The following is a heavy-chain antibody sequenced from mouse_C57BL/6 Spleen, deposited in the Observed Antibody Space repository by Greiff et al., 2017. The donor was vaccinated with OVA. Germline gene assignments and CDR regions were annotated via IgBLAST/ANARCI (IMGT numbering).Heavy chain of an antibody. D-gene: IGHD1-1*01. CDR2: IDPNSGGT. J-gene: IGHJ2*01. CDR1: GYTFTSYW. V-gene: IGHV1-72*01. Sequence: QVQLQQPGAELVKPGASVKLSCKASGYTFTSYWMHWVKQRPGRGLEWIGRIDPNSGGTKYNEKFKSKATLTVDKPSSTAYMQLSSMTSEDSAVDYCARGEFRVYGSSLDYWGQGTTLTVSS. CDR3: ARGEFRVYGSSLDY.